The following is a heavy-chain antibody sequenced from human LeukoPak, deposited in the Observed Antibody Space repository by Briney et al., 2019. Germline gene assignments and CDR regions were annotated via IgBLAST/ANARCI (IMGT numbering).Heavy chain of an antibody. D-gene: IGHD6-19*01. CDR3: ARTDSSGLYYFDY. V-gene: IGHV3-30-3*01. CDR2: ISYDGSNK. Sequence: GGSLRLSYAASGFTFSSYAMHWVRQAPGKGLEWVAVISYDGSNKYYADSVKGRFTISRDNSKNTLYLQMNSLRAEDTAVYYCARTDSSGLYYFDYWGQGTLVTVSS. CDR1: GFTFSSYA. J-gene: IGHJ4*02.